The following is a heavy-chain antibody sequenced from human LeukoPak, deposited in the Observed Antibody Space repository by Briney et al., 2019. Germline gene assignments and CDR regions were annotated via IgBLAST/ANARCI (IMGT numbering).Heavy chain of an antibody. J-gene: IGHJ4*02. CDR1: GSTANTFW. D-gene: IGHD6-19*01. Sequence: GRSLSLSFSVSGSTANTFWTNSVRPAPGGGREWVANINKDGRDKHYVGSVEGLFSVSSDYAKNSVDLQMNSLRGEDTAVYYCAVGSGWLSDYWSQGTLVTVSS. V-gene: IGHV3-7*03. CDR3: AVGSGWLSDY. CDR2: INKDGRDK.